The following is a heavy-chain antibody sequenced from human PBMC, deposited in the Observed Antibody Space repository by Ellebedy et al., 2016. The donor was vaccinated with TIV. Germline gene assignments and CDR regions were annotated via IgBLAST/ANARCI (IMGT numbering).Heavy chain of an antibody. Sequence: SETLSLTCAVYGGPFSGHYWNWIRQPPGKGLEWIGEIIHSGSAYYNPSLKSRVTISVDTPKTQFSLRLTSVTAADTALYYCASGLGVRRMNAFEIWGQGTMVTVSS. J-gene: IGHJ3*02. CDR2: IIHSGSA. V-gene: IGHV4-34*12. CDR1: GGPFSGHY. D-gene: IGHD2-8*02. CDR3: ASGLGVRRMNAFEI.